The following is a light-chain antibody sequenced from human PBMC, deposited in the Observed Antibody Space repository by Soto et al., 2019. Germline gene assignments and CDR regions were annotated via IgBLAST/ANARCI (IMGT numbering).Light chain of an antibody. CDR2: ITN. V-gene: IGLV1-44*01. J-gene: IGLJ3*02. CDR3: ASWDDSLIGRV. Sequence: QSVLTQPPSASGTPGQRVTLSCSGSSSNIGSNNVNWYQQLPGTAPKLLIYITNQRPSGVPDRFSGSKSGTSASLAISGLQSEDEPDYYCASWDDSLIGRVFGGGTKLTVL. CDR1: SSNIGSNN.